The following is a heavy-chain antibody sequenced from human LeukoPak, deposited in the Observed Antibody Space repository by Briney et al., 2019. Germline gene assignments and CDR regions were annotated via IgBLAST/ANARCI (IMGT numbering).Heavy chain of an antibody. V-gene: IGHV3-11*01. CDR1: GFTFSDYY. J-gene: IGHJ4*02. CDR3: ARVGGGAYDSSGYYYVFFDY. Sequence: PGGSLGLSCAASGFTFSDYYMSWIRQAPGKGLEWVSYSSSSGSTIYYADSAKGRFTISRDNAKSSLYLQMNSLRAEDTAVYYCARVGGGAYDSSGYYYVFFDYWGQGTLVTVSS. CDR2: SSSSGSTI. D-gene: IGHD3-22*01.